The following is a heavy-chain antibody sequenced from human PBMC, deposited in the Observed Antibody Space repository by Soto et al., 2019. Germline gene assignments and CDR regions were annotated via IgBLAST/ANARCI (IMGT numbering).Heavy chain of an antibody. CDR2: IRSKANSYAT. CDR3: AKTSAGVDY. CDR1: GFTFSGSA. Sequence: EVQLVESGGGLVQPGGSLKLSCAASGFTFSGSAMHWVRQASGKGLEWVGRIRSKANSYATAYAASVKGRFTISRDDSKNTLYLQMNSLRAEDTAVYYCAKTSAGVDYWGQGTLVTVSS. V-gene: IGHV3-73*02. D-gene: IGHD3-10*01. J-gene: IGHJ4*02.